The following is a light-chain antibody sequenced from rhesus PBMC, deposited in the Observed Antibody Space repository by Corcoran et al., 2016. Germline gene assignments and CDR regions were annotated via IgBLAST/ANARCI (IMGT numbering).Light chain of an antibody. CDR3: QRRKSYPLT. CDR2: DAS. J-gene: IGKJ4*01. CDR1: QGISSY. V-gene: IGKV1-38*01. Sequence: DIQLTQSPSSLSASVGGRVTITCRASQGISSYLAWYQQKSGKAPKLLIYDASNLQSGVPSRFSGSGAGTVFTLTISSLQPEDCATYYCQRRKSYPLTFGGGTKVEIK.